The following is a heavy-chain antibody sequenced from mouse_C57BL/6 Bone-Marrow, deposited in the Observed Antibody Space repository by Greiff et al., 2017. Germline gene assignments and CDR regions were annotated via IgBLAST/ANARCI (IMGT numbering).Heavy chain of an antibody. CDR3: VLANCYYYAMDY. CDR1: GYTFTSYW. V-gene: IGHV1-64*01. Sequence: QVQLQQPGAELVKPGASVKLSCKASGYTFTSYWMHWVKQRPGQGLEWIGMIHPNSGSTNYNEKFKSKATLTVDKSSSTAYMQLSSLTSEDSAVYYCVLANCYYYAMDYWGQGTSVTVSS. CDR2: IHPNSGST. D-gene: IGHD4-1*01. J-gene: IGHJ4*01.